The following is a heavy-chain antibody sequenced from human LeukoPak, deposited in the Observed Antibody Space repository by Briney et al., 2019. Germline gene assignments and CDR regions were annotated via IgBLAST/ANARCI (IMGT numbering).Heavy chain of an antibody. CDR2: ISVSGGST. J-gene: IGHJ4*02. CDR3: AKDRDGDGGY. Sequence: GGSLRLSCAASGFTFSSYAMSWARQAPGKGLEWVSAISVSGGSTYYADSVKGRFTISRDNSKNTLYLQMNSLRAEDTAVYYCAKDRDGDGGYWGQGTLVTVSS. CDR1: GFTFSSYA. D-gene: IGHD5-24*01. V-gene: IGHV3-23*01.